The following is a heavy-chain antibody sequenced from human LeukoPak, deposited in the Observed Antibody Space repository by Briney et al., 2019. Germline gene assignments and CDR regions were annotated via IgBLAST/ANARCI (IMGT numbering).Heavy chain of an antibody. Sequence: SETLSLTCAVYGGSFSGYYWSWIRQPPGKGLEWIGEINHSGSTNYNPSLKSRVTISVDTSKNQFSLKLSSVTAADTAVYYCARSHKADYDFWSGFDYWGQGTLVTVSS. D-gene: IGHD3-3*01. CDR1: GGSFSGYY. CDR3: ARSHKADYDFWSGFDY. V-gene: IGHV4-34*01. J-gene: IGHJ4*02. CDR2: INHSGST.